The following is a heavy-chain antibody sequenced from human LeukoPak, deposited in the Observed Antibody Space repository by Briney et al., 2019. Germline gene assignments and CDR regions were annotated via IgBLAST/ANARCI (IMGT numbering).Heavy chain of an antibody. Sequence: SETLSLTCTVSGGSINNYYWSWVRQPPGAGPEWLAYIYYTGSTNYNPSLKTRLTISVDTSKNQFSLRLNSVTAADTAVYYCARFSQYYDSPTHYLDYWGQGILVTVSS. CDR2: IYYTGST. CDR1: GGSINNYY. CDR3: ARFSQYYDSPTHYLDY. D-gene: IGHD2/OR15-2a*01. J-gene: IGHJ4*02. V-gene: IGHV4-59*08.